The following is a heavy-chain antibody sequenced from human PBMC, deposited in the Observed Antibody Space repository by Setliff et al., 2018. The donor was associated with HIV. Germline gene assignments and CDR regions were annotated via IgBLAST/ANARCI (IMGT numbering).Heavy chain of an antibody. CDR2: IIPLFGTA. D-gene: IGHD4-4*01. Sequence: GASVKVSCKASGGTFSGHAVNWVRQAPGQGVEWMGEIIPLFGTAHYAQRFQDRVTITADGSTSTAYMELSGLRSADTAVYYCARAPAQYHYYMDVWGKGTTVTVSS. V-gene: IGHV1-69*13. CDR3: ARAPAQYHYYMDV. J-gene: IGHJ6*03. CDR1: GGTFSGHA.